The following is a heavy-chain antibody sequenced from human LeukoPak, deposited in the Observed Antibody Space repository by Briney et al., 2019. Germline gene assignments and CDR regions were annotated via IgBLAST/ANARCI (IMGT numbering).Heavy chain of an antibody. V-gene: IGHV3-21*01. CDR2: ISSTSSYI. CDR1: GFTFSNSS. CDR3: ARDYCDLPARVPYFDY. J-gene: IGHJ4*02. Sequence: GGSLRLSCAASGFTFSNSSMNWVRQAPGKGLEWVSSISSTSSYIYYADSVKGRFTISRDIAKNSLYLQMNSLRAEDTAIYYCARDYCDLPARVPYFDYWGQGTLVTVSS. D-gene: IGHD4-17*01.